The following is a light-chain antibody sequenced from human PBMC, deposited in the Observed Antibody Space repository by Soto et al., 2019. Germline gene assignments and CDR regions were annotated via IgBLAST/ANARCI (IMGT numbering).Light chain of an antibody. V-gene: IGKV1-39*01. Sequence: EIQMTQSPSSLSASVGDRVTITCRASQNINRYLTWYQQKPGTAPTVVIFRASTLQSGAASRFSGSGSGTDFTLTITNLQPEDFATYFCQQTYSTPRTFGQGTKMEI. J-gene: IGKJ1*01. CDR3: QQTYSTPRT. CDR2: RAS. CDR1: QNINRY.